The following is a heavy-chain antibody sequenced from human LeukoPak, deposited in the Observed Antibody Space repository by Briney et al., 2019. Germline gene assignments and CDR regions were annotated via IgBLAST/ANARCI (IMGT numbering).Heavy chain of an antibody. J-gene: IGHJ6*03. CDR1: GFTFSDYY. Sequence: GGSLRLSCATSGFTFSDYYMSWIRQAPGKGLEWVSYISSSGSTIYYADSVKGRFTISRDNAKNSLYLQMNSLRAEDTAVYYCARCGLYDSSGYYYQYYYYMDVWGKGTTVTVSS. CDR2: ISSSGSTI. D-gene: IGHD3-22*01. V-gene: IGHV3-11*01. CDR3: ARCGLYDSSGYYYQYYYYMDV.